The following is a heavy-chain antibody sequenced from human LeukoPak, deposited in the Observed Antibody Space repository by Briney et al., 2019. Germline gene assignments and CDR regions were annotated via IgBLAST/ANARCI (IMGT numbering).Heavy chain of an antibody. CDR2: ISSSSSYI. V-gene: IGHV3-21*01. CDR3: ARDLAPYYYGSGSYHFDY. D-gene: IGHD3-10*01. CDR1: GFTFSSYS. Sequence: GGSLRLSCAASGFTFSSYSMNWVRQAPGKGLEWVSSISSSSSYIYYADSVKGRFTISRDNAKNSLYLQMNSLRAEDTAVYYGARDLAPYYYGSGSYHFDYWGQGTLVTVSS. J-gene: IGHJ4*02.